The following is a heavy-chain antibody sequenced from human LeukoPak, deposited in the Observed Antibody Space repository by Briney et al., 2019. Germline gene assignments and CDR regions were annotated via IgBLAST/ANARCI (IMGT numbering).Heavy chain of an antibody. CDR2: INPSGGST. J-gene: IGHJ4*02. D-gene: IGHD2-15*01. V-gene: IGHV1-46*01. CDR3: AREEGQYCSGGSCYSRIFDY. Sequence: ASVKVSCKASGYTLTIYYMHWVRQAPGQGLEWMGIINPSGGSTSYAQKFQGRVTMTRDMSTSTVYMELSSLRSEDTAVYYCAREEGQYCSGGSCYSRIFDYWGQGTLVTVSS. CDR1: GYTLTIYY.